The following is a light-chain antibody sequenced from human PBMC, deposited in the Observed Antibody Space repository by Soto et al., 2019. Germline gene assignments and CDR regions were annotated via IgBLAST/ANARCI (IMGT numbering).Light chain of an antibody. CDR1: QSVSSN. V-gene: IGKV3-20*01. CDR3: HQYGSSLGT. Sequence: EIVMTQSPATLSVSPGERATLSCRASQSVSSNLAWYQQKPGQAPRLLIYDAVRRATGIPDRFSGSGSGTDFTLTISRLEPEDFAVYYCHQYGSSLGTFGQGTKVDIK. J-gene: IGKJ2*01. CDR2: DAV.